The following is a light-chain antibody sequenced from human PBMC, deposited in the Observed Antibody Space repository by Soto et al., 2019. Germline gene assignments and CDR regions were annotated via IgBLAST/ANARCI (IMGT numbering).Light chain of an antibody. J-gene: IGKJ1*01. CDR2: DVS. CDR3: QQYNGYSRT. Sequence: DIQMTQSPSTLSASVGDRVNITCRASQSIGDSLAWYQQKPGKDPYLLISDVSSLERGVPSRFSGSGSGTEFNLTISSMQPDDFATFYCQQYNGYSRTFGQGTKVDI. V-gene: IGKV1-5*01. CDR1: QSIGDS.